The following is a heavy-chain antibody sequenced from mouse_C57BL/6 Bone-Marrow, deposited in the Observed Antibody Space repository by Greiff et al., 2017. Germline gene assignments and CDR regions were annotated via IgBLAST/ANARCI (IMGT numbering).Heavy chain of an antibody. J-gene: IGHJ2*01. CDR3: ARSGYYDYDVYFDY. Sequence: VQLKQSGPELVKPGASVKISCKASGYTFTDYYMNWVKQSHGKSLEWIGDINPNNGGTSYNQKFKGKATLTVDKSSSTAYMELRSLTSEDSAVYYCARSGYYDYDVYFDYWGQGTTLTVSS. D-gene: IGHD2-4*01. V-gene: IGHV1-26*01. CDR1: GYTFTDYY. CDR2: INPNNGGT.